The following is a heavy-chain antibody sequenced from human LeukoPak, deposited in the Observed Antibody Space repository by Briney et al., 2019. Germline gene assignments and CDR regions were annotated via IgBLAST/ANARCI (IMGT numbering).Heavy chain of an antibody. V-gene: IGHV4-59*08. D-gene: IGHD3-22*01. CDR3: ARRDDSSGYWFFDV. CDR2: IYYSGST. CDR1: GGSISSYY. Sequence: PSETLSLTCTVSGGSISSYYWSWIRQSPGKGLEWIGNIYYSGSTHYNPSLSSRVIISVDTTKNQFSLELSSVTAADTAVYHCARRDDSSGYWFFDVWGRGTLVTVSS. J-gene: IGHJ2*01.